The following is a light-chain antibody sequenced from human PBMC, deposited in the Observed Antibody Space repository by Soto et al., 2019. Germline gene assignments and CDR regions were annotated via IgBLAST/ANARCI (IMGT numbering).Light chain of an antibody. Sequence: DIQMTQSPSTLSASVGDRVTITCRASQSISNWLAWYQQKPGKAPKLLIYKASSLESGVPSRFSGSGSGTDFTLTISSLQPDDFATYYCKQYNSYSRTFGQGTKLEIK. V-gene: IGKV1-5*03. CDR3: KQYNSYSRT. J-gene: IGKJ2*02. CDR1: QSISNW. CDR2: KAS.